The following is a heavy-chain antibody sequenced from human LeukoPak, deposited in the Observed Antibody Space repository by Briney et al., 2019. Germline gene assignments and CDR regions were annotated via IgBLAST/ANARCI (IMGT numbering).Heavy chain of an antibody. CDR3: AREIYCSGGSCGDAFDI. Sequence: GRSLRLSCAASGFTFSSYAMHWVRQAPGKGLEWVAVISYDGSNKYYADSVKGRFTISRDNSKNTLYLQMSSLRAEDTAVYYCAREIYCSGGSCGDAFDIWGHGTMVTVSS. CDR2: ISYDGSNK. D-gene: IGHD2-15*01. J-gene: IGHJ3*02. CDR1: GFTFSSYA. V-gene: IGHV3-30-3*01.